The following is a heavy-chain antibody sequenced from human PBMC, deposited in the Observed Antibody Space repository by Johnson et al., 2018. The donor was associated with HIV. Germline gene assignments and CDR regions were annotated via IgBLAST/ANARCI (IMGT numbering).Heavy chain of an antibody. J-gene: IGHJ3*02. CDR3: ARTTYSSPGAFDI. CDR1: GFSFSSYA. CDR2: ISYDGSNK. Sequence: QVQLVESGGGVVRPGGSLRLSCAASGFSFSSYAMYWVRQAPGKGLEWVAFISYDGSNKYYADSVKGQFTISRDNSKNTLYLQMNSLRAEDTAVYYCARTTYSSPGAFDIWGQGTMVTVSS. D-gene: IGHD6-19*01. V-gene: IGHV3-30-3*02.